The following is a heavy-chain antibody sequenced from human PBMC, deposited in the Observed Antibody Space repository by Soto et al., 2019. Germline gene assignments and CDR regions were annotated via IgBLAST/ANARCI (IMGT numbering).Heavy chain of an antibody. D-gene: IGHD6-6*01. J-gene: IGHJ4*02. Sequence: SLRLSCAASGFTFDDYAMHWVRQAPGKGLEWVSGISWNSGSIGYADSVKGRFTISRDNAKNSLYLQMNSLRAEDTALYYCAKDIHQYSSSSRFDYWGQGTLVTVSS. CDR3: AKDIHQYSSSSRFDY. CDR1: GFTFDDYA. CDR2: ISWNSGSI. V-gene: IGHV3-9*01.